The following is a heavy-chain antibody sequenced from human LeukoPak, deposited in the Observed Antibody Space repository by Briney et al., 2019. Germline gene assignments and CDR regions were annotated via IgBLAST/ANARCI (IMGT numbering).Heavy chain of an antibody. D-gene: IGHD2-2*01. CDR1: GFTFSSYW. CDR2: INSDGSST. V-gene: IGHV3-74*01. J-gene: IGHJ5*02. Sequence: GGSLRLSCAASGFTFSSYWMHWVRQAPGKGLVWVSRINSDGSSTIYADSVKGRFTISRDNAKNTLYLQMNSLRARDTAVYYCARDVVPDATYNWFDPWGQGTLGPVS. CDR3: ARDVVPDATYNWFDP.